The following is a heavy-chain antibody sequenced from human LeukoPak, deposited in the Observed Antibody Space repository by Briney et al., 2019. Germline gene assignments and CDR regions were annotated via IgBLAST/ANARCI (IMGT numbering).Heavy chain of an antibody. V-gene: IGHV4-39*01. D-gene: IGHD2-15*01. CDR2: IFHRGNT. Sequence: SETLSLTCTVSGGSISSSSYYWGWIRQPPGKGLEWSGSIFHRGNTYYNPSLKSRVTISVDKSKNQFSLQLDSVTAADTAVYYCATSSGRLTLGYCNAGSCLNWFDPWGQGTLVTVSS. J-gene: IGHJ5*02. CDR1: GGSISSSSYY. CDR3: ATSSGRLTLGYCNAGSCLNWFDP.